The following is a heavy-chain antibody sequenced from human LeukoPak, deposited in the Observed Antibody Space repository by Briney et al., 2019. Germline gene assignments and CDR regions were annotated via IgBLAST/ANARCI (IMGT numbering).Heavy chain of an antibody. D-gene: IGHD3-22*01. CDR2: ISGSGGST. CDR3: AKPIYYDSSGYYFDY. Sequence: PGGSLRLSCAASGFTFSSYAMSWVRQAPGKGLEWVSAISGSGGSTYYADSVKGRFTISRDNSKNTLYLQMNSLRAEDTAVYYCAKPIYYDSSGYYFDYWGQGTLVTVSS. CDR1: GFTFSSYA. J-gene: IGHJ4*02. V-gene: IGHV3-23*01.